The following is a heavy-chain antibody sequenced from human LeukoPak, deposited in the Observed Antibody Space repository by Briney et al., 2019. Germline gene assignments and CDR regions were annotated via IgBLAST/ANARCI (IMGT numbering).Heavy chain of an antibody. J-gene: IGHJ4*02. V-gene: IGHV1-8*01. CDR1: GYTFTSYD. CDR2: MNPNSGNT. CDR3: ARVLVRRGYDDSPLVY. D-gene: IGHD5-12*01. Sequence: GASVKVSCKASGYTFTSYDIDWVRQATGRGLEWMGWMNPNSGNTGYAQKFQGRVTMTRNTSISTAYMELSSLRSEDTAVYYCARVLVRRGYDDSPLVYWGQGTLVTVFS.